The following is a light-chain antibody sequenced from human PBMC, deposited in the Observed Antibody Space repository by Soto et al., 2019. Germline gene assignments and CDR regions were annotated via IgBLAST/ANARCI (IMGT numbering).Light chain of an antibody. V-gene: IGKV3-20*01. CDR1: QSVRSSS. J-gene: IGKJ1*01. Sequence: EIVLTQSPGTLSLSPGERASLSCRASQSVRSSSLAWYQQKPGQPPRLLIYGASSRATGISDRFSGSGSGTDFTLTISRLEPEDFAVYFCQQYGDSPDTDRWTFGPGTKVEI. CDR2: GAS. CDR3: QQYGDSPDTDRWT.